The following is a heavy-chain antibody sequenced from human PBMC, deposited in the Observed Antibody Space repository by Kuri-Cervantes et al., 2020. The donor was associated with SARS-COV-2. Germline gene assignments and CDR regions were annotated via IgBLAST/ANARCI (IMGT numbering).Heavy chain of an antibody. CDR1: GFTFSSYA. CDR3: ARDSKSGYYMRGGGAFDI. Sequence: GESLKISCAASGFTFSSYAMHWVRQAPGKGLEWVAVISYDGSNKYYADSVKGRFTISRDNSKNTLYLQMNSLRAEDTAVYYCARDSKSGYYMRGGGAFDIWGQGTMVTVSS. J-gene: IGHJ3*02. CDR2: ISYDGSNK. D-gene: IGHD3-3*01. V-gene: IGHV3-30-3*01.